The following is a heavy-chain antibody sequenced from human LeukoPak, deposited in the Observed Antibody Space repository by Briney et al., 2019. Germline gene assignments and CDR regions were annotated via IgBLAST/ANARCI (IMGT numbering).Heavy chain of an antibody. V-gene: IGHV4-59*01. CDR2: IYYSGGT. D-gene: IGHD3-3*01. CDR1: GGSISSYY. J-gene: IGHJ4*02. Sequence: PSETLSLTCTVSGGSISSYYWSWIRQPPGKGLEWIGYIYYSGGTNYNPSLKSRVTISVDTSKNQFSLKLSSVTAADTAVYYCAREGWSGTIDYWGQGTLVTVSS. CDR3: AREGWSGTIDY.